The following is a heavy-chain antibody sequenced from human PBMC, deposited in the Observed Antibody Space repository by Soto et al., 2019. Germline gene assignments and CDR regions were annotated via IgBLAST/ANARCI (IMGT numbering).Heavy chain of an antibody. CDR2: ISAYNGNT. V-gene: IGHV1-18*01. D-gene: IGHD3-22*01. CDR3: ARDYYDSSGYYRYYYNYGMDV. J-gene: IGHJ6*02. Sequence: ASVKVSCKASGYTFTSYGISWVRQAPGQGLEWMGWISAYNGNTNYAQKLQGRVTMTTDTSTSTAYMELRSLRSDDTAVYYCARDYYDSSGYYRYYYNYGMDVWGQGTTVTVSS. CDR1: GYTFTSYG.